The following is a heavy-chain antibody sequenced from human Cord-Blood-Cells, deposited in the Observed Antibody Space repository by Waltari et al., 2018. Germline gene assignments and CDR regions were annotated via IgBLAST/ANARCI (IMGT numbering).Heavy chain of an antibody. CDR3: AREGGGLDILTCYYYFDY. V-gene: IGHV1-69*11. D-gene: IGHD3-9*01. CDR1: GGTFSSYA. J-gene: IGHJ4*02. CDR2: IIPVLVTA. Sequence: QVQLVQSGAEVKKPGSSVKVSCKASGGTFSSYAISWVRQAPGQGLEWKGSIIPVLVTADEAQRIQGRVTRTADESTSAAYMELGSLGAEDTAVYYCAREGGGLDILTCYYYFDYWGQGTLVTVSS.